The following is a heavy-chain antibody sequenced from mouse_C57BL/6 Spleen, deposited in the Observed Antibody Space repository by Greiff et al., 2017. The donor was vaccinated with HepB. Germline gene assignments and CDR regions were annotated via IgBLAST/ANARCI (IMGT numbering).Heavy chain of an antibody. CDR2: IDPSDSYT. CDR1: GYTFTSYW. D-gene: IGHD1-1*01. Sequence: VQLQQPGAELVMPGASVKLSCKASGYTFTSYWMHWVKQRPGEGLEWIGEIDPSDSYTNYNKKFKGKSTLTGDKSSSTAYMQLSSLTSEDSAVYYCARMHYYGSDGDYFDYWGQGTTLTVSS. CDR3: ARMHYYGSDGDYFDY. J-gene: IGHJ2*01. V-gene: IGHV1-69*01.